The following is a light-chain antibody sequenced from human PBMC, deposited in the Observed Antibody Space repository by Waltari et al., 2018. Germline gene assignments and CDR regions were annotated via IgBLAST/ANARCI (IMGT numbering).Light chain of an antibody. Sequence: DVVLTQSPLSLPVTLGQPASISCRSNQSLVYSDGNRYVNWFQQRQVQSPRRLIYKGYNLDSGVSDRFSGSGSGTDFTLKICRVEAEYVGVYYCMQATHWPPWTFGQGTKVELK. CDR1: QSLVYSDGNRY. CDR2: KGY. V-gene: IGKV2-30*01. J-gene: IGKJ1*01. CDR3: MQATHWPPWT.